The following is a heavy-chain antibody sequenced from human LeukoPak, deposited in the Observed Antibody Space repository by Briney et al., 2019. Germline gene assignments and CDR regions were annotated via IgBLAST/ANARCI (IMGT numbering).Heavy chain of an antibody. J-gene: IGHJ4*02. Sequence: PGGSLRLFCAASGFTVSSNYMSWVRQAPGEGLEWVPVLYSGGSTYYADSVKGRFTISRDNSKNTLYLQMDSLRAEDTAGYYCARDGIDSSSSLDYWGQGTLVTVSS. CDR3: ARDGIDSSSSLDY. CDR1: GFTVSSNY. CDR2: LYSGGST. V-gene: IGHV3-66*01. D-gene: IGHD6-6*01.